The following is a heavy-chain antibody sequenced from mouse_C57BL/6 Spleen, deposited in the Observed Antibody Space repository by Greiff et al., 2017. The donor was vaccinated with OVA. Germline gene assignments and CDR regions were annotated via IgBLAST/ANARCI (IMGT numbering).Heavy chain of an antibody. CDR2: ISNGGGST. CDR1: GFTFSDYY. Sequence: EVKLMESGGGLVQPGGSLKLSCAASGFTFSDYYMYWVRQTPEKRLEWVAYISNGGGSTYYPDTVKGRFTISRDNAKNTLYLQMSRLKSEDTAMYYCARRYYYGSSYDAMDYWGQGTSVTVSS. V-gene: IGHV5-12*01. J-gene: IGHJ4*01. D-gene: IGHD1-1*01. CDR3: ARRYYYGSSYDAMDY.